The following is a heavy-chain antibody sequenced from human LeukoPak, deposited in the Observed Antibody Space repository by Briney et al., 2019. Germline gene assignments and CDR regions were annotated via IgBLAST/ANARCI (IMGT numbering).Heavy chain of an antibody. CDR3: ARPGYYYGSGSTFYAMDV. CDR2: TYSGDNT. Sequence: GGSLRLSCAASGFTFSSNHMTWVRQAPGKGLEWISITYSGDNTYYTDSVKGRFTISRDNSKNTLYLQMNSLRAEDTGVYFCARPGYYYGSGSTFYAMDVWGQGTTVTVSS. D-gene: IGHD3-10*01. V-gene: IGHV3-66*02. J-gene: IGHJ6*02. CDR1: GFTFSSNH.